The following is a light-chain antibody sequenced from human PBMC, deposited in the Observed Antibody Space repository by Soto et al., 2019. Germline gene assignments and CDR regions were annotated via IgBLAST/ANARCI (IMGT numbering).Light chain of an antibody. V-gene: IGLV2-14*01. CDR3: SSYTSSSTPYV. Sequence: QSVLTQPASVSGTAGQSITISCTGTRSDVGGYNYVSWYQQHPVKAPKLMIYDVTNRPSGVSDRFSGSKSGNTASLTISGLQAEDEADYYCSSYTSSSTPYVFGTGNKVTVL. CDR1: RSDVGGYNY. J-gene: IGLJ1*01. CDR2: DVT.